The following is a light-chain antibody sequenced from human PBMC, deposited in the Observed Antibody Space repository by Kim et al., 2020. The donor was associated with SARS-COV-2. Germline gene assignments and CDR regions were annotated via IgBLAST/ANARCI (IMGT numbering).Light chain of an antibody. CDR3: QAWDSSTHV. CDR2: QDS. CDR1: KLGDKY. J-gene: IGLJ3*02. Sequence: LSPGQTACITCSGDKLGDKYACWYQQKPGQSPVLVIYQDSKRPSGIPERFSGSNSGNTATLTISGTQAMDEADYYCQAWDSSTHVFGGGTQLTVL. V-gene: IGLV3-1*01.